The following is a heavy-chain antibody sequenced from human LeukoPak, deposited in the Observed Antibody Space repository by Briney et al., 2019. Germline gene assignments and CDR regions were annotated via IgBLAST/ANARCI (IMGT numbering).Heavy chain of an antibody. J-gene: IGHJ5*02. Sequence: SETLSLTCAVSGGSISSSNWSSWVRQPPGKGLEWIGEIYHSGSTNYNPSLKSRVTISVDKSKNQFSLKLSSVTAADTAVYYCARDPVFLQYYYDSSGYFDPWGQGTLVTVSS. D-gene: IGHD3-22*01. V-gene: IGHV4-4*02. CDR3: ARDPVFLQYYYDSSGYFDP. CDR1: GGSISSSNW. CDR2: IYHSGST.